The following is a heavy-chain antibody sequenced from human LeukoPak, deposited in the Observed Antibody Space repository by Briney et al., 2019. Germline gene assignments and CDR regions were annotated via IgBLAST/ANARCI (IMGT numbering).Heavy chain of an antibody. CDR1: GGSISSHY. V-gene: IGHV4-59*11. D-gene: IGHD1-7*01. J-gene: IGHJ6*03. CDR3: AISPGTYYYYYMDV. Sequence: PSETLSLTCTVSGGSISSHYWSWIRQPPGEGLEWIGYIYYSGSTNYNPSLKSRVTISVDTSKNQFSLKLSSVTAADTAVYYCAISPGTYYYYYMDVWGKGTTVTVSS. CDR2: IYYSGST.